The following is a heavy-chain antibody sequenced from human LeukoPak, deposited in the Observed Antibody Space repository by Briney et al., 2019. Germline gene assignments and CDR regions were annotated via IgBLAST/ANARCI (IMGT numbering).Heavy chain of an antibody. V-gene: IGHV1-18*04. Sequence: GASVTVSCTASGYTFTSYCISWVRQAPGQGLEWMGWISAYNGNTNYAQKLQGRVTMTTDTSTSTAYMELRSLRSDDTAVYYCARIPRRYYYDSSGYFDYWGQGTLVTVSS. CDR2: ISAYNGNT. CDR1: GYTFTSYC. D-gene: IGHD3-22*01. J-gene: IGHJ4*02. CDR3: ARIPRRYYYDSSGYFDY.